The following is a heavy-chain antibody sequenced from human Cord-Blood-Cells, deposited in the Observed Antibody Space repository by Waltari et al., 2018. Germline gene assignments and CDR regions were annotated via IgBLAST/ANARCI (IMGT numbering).Heavy chain of an antibody. CDR1: GFTVSSTY. CDR3: ASSDDYYYYYMDV. V-gene: IGHV3-53*04. Sequence: EVQLVESGGGLVQPGGSLRLSCAASGFTVSSTYMSWVRQAPGKGLEWVSVIYSGGNTYYADSVKGRFTISRHNSKNTLYLQMNSLRAEDTAVYYCASSDDYYYYYMDVWGKGTTVTVSS. J-gene: IGHJ6*03. CDR2: IYSGGNT.